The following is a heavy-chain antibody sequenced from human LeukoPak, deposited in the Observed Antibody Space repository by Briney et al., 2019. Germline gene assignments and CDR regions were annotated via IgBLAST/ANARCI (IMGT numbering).Heavy chain of an antibody. J-gene: IGHJ4*02. CDR2: FSVYNGNT. CDR1: GYTFTNYG. CDR3: ARDYDYVWGSYRLEPFDY. V-gene: IGHV1-18*01. D-gene: IGHD3-16*02. Sequence: ASVKVSCKASGYTFTNYGISWVRQAPGQGLEWMGWFSVYNGNTNYAQKFQGRVTMTTDTSTSTVYLEVRSLRSDDTAVYHCARDYDYVWGSYRLEPFDYWGQGTLVTVSS.